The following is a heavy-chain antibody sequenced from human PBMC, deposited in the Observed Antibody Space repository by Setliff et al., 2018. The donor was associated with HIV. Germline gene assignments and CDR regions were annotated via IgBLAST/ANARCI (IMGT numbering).Heavy chain of an antibody. CDR3: ATDCAVVGGTGSLDS. J-gene: IGHJ4*02. Sequence: PGGSLRLSCAVSGFTFSTYAMSWVRQAPGKGLEWVANIKQDGSEKYYMDSVKGRFTISRDNAKNSLYLQMNSLRVEDTAVYYCATDCAVVGGTGSLDSWGQGTLVTVSS. D-gene: IGHD1-26*01. CDR1: GFTFSTYA. V-gene: IGHV3-7*03. CDR2: IKQDGSEK.